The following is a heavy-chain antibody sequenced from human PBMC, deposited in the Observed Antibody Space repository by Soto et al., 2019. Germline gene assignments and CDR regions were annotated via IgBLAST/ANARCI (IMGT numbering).Heavy chain of an antibody. CDR3: ARVRNPYYDFWSGYYSGHYYYYYGMDV. Sequence: SETLSLTCTVSGGSISSYYWSWIRQPPGKGLEWIGYIYYSGSTNYNPSLKSRVTISVDTSKNQFSLKLSSVTAADTAVYYCARVRNPYYDFWSGYYSGHYYYYYGMDVWGQGTTVTVSS. CDR1: GGSISSYY. J-gene: IGHJ6*02. CDR2: IYYSGST. V-gene: IGHV4-59*01. D-gene: IGHD3-3*01.